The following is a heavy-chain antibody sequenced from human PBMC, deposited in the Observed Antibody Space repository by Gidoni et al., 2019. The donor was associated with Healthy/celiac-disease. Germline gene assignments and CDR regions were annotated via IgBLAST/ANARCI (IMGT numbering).Heavy chain of an antibody. CDR1: RFTVSSNY. CDR2: NYSGGRK. V-gene: IGHV3-53*01. Sequence: EVQLVESGGGLIQPGGSLTLSCSASRFTVSSNYMSWVRQAPGKGLEWGVVNYSGGRKNYADSVKGRFTISRDNSKNTLYLQMNSLRAEDTAVYYCARGRGFSSGWSYFDYWGQGTLVTVSS. CDR3: ARGRGFSSGWSYFDY. D-gene: IGHD6-19*01. J-gene: IGHJ4*02.